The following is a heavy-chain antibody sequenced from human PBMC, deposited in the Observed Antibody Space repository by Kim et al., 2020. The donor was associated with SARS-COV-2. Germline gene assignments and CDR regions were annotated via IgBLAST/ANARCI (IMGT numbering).Heavy chain of an antibody. D-gene: IGHD3-9*01. CDR3: TREPSYDILTGQRGNPGADGMDV. Sequence: GGSLRLSCTASGFTFGDYAMSWFRQAPGKGLEWVGFIRSKAYGGTTEYAASVKGRFTISRDDSKSIAYLQMNSLKTEDTAVYYCTREPSYDILTGQRGNPGADGMDVWGQGTTVTVSS. CDR2: IRSKAYGGTT. CDR1: GFTFGDYA. J-gene: IGHJ6*02. V-gene: IGHV3-49*03.